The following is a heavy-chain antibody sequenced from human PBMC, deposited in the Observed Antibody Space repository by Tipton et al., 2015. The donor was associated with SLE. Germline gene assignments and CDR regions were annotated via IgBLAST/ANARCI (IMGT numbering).Heavy chain of an antibody. V-gene: IGHV4-61*01. J-gene: IGHJ2*01. CDR3: ARGPLLDL. Sequence: TLSLTCTVSGGSVSSGSYYWSWIRQPPGKGLEWIGYIYYSGSTNYNPSLKSRVTISVDTSKNQFSLQLNSVTPEDTAVYYCARGPLLDLWGRGTLVTVSS. CDR1: GGSVSSGSYY. CDR2: IYYSGST. D-gene: IGHD5/OR15-5a*01.